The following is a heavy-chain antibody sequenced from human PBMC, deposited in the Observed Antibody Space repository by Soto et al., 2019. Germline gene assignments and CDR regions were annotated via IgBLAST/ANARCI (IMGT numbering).Heavy chain of an antibody. D-gene: IGHD6-19*01. CDR2: ISSSSSTI. CDR1: GFTFSSYS. V-gene: IGHV3-48*02. J-gene: IGHJ4*02. CDR3: ARVFYSVAGTGGSDY. Sequence: ESGGGLVQPGGSLRLSCAASGFTFSSYSMNWVRQAPGKGLEWVSYISSSSSTIYYADSVKGRFTISRDNAKNSLYLQMNSLRDGDTAVYYCARVFYSVAGTGGSDYWGQGTLVTVSS.